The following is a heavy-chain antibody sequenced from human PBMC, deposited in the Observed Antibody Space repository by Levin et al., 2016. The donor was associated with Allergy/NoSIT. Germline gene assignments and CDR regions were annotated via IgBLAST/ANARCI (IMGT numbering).Heavy chain of an antibody. V-gene: IGHV1-18*01. D-gene: IGHD2-21*02. CDR1: GYTFNTYG. CDR3: ARKGCTGNCYVFDY. CDR2: INTNTGDT. J-gene: IGHJ4*02. Sequence: ASVKVSCKASGYTFNTYGINWVRQAPGQGFQWMGWINTNTGDTQYSQKFQGRVTMTTETSTSTAYMELRSLSSDDSAIYYCARKGCTGNCYVFDYWGQGTLVTVSS.